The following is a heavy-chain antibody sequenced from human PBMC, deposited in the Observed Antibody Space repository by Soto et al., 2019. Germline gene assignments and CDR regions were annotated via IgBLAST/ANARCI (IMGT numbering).Heavy chain of an antibody. CDR1: GFSFNIYA. Sequence: EVHLLESGGGLVQPGGSLRLSCAASGFSFNIYAMKWVRQAPGKGLESVSAISAGGGNTYYADSVKGRFTISRDNSKNTLYLQMISLSADDTAVYYCAKAPTYDYYYYMDVWGKGTTVTVSS. CDR3: AKAPTYDYYYYMDV. CDR2: ISAGGGNT. V-gene: IGHV3-23*01. J-gene: IGHJ6*03.